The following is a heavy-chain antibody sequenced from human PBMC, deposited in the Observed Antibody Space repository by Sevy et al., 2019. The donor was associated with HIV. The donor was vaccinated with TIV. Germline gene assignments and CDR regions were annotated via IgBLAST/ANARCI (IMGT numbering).Heavy chain of an antibody. CDR2: IYYSGST. D-gene: IGHD3-10*01. V-gene: IGHV4-31*03. J-gene: IGHJ4*02. CDR3: ARVGTYYYGSGSYCREN. CDR1: GGSISSGGYY. Sequence: SETLSLTCTVSGGSISSGGYYWSWIRQHPGKGLEWIGYIYYSGSTYYNPSLKSRVTISVDTSKNQFSLKLSSVTAADTAVYYCARVGTYYYGSGSYCRENWGQGTLVTVSS.